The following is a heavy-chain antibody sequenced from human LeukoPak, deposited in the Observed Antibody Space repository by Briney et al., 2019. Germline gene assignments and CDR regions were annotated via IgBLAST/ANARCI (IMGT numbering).Heavy chain of an antibody. CDR3: AKGSPAPYYDILTGYYDY. CDR1: GFTFSSYG. J-gene: IGHJ4*02. CDR2: ISYDGSNK. D-gene: IGHD3-9*01. V-gene: IGHV3-30*18. Sequence: GGSLRLSCAASGFTFSSYGMHWVRQAPGKGLEWVAVISYDGSNKYYADSVKGRFTISRDNSKNTLYLQMNSLRAEDTAVYYCAKGSPAPYYDILTGYYDYWGQGTLVTVSS.